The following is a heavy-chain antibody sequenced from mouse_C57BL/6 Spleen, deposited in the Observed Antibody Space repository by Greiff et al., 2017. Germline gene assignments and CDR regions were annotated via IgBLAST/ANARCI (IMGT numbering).Heavy chain of an antibody. J-gene: IGHJ1*03. Sequence: EVQPVESGGDLVKPGGSLKLSCAASGFTFSSYGMSWVRQTPDKRLEWVATISSGGNYTYYPASVKGRFTISRDNAKNTLYLQMSSLKSEDTALYYCPRGGGSSWYFDVWGTGTTVTVSS. CDR2: ISSGGNYT. D-gene: IGHD1-1*01. CDR1: GFTFSSYG. CDR3: PRGGGSSWYFDV. V-gene: IGHV5-6*01.